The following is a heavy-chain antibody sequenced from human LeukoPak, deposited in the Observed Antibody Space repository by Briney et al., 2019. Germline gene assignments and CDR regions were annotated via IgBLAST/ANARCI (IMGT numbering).Heavy chain of an antibody. CDR2: IYYSGST. Sequence: SETLSLTCTVSGGSISSSSYYWGWIRQPPGKGLEWIGSIYYSGSTYYNPSLKSRVTISVDTSKNQFSLKLSSVTAADTAVYYCARDLLRSSWPTYWGQGTLVTVSS. CDR3: ARDLLRSSWPTY. V-gene: IGHV4-39*07. D-gene: IGHD6-13*01. CDR1: GGSISSSSYY. J-gene: IGHJ4*02.